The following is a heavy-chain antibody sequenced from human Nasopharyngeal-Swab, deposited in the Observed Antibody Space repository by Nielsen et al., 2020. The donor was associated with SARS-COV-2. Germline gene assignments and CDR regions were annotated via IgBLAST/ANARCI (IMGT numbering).Heavy chain of an antibody. CDR3: AREYSSSVGYFDS. CDR1: GFTFSGFA. CDR2: MSSDGTTE. D-gene: IGHD6-6*01. Sequence: GGSLRLSCAASGFTFSGFAMHWVRQAPGKGLEWVAFMSSDGTTEYYADSVKGRFTISSDNSENTLYLQMNNLRAEDTAVYYCAREYSSSVGYFDSWGQGTLVTVSS. J-gene: IGHJ4*02. V-gene: IGHV3-30-3*01.